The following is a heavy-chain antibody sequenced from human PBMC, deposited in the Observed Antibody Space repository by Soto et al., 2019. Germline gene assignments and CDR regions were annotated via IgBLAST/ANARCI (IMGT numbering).Heavy chain of an antibody. CDR2: LHHSGNT. V-gene: IGHV4-4*02. J-gene: IGHJ1*01. D-gene: IGHD6-13*01. Sequence: VRQAPGKGLEWLGELHHSGNTNFNPSLKSRLTLSVDTSKNQLSLRLSSVTAADTDIYYCANSPGWYLLEHWGQGAVVTVS. CDR3: ANSPGWYLLEH.